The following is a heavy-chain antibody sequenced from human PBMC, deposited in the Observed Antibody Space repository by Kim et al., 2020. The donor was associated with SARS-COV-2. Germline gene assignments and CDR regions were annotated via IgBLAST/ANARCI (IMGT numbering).Heavy chain of an antibody. CDR2: INHSGST. Sequence: SETLSLTCAVYGGSFSGYYWSWIRQPPGKGLEWIGEINHSGSTNYNPSLKSRVTISVDTSKNQFSLKLSSVTAADTAVYYCARVRRGRPLLGYCSGGSCLTYYFDYWGQGTLVTVSS. V-gene: IGHV4-34*01. J-gene: IGHJ4*02. CDR3: ARVRRGRPLLGYCSGGSCLTYYFDY. CDR1: GGSFSGYY. D-gene: IGHD2-15*01.